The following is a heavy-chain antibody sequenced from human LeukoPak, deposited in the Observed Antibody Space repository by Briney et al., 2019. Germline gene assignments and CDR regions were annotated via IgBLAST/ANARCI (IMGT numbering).Heavy chain of an antibody. V-gene: IGHV1-2*02. CDR1: GYTFTGYY. Sequence: ASVKVSCKASGYTFTGYYMHWVRQAPGQGLEWMGWINPNSGGTNYAQKFQGRVTMTRDTSISTAYMELSRLRSDDTAVYYCARSGYDFWSGYLPFDYWGQGTLVTVSS. J-gene: IGHJ4*02. D-gene: IGHD3-3*01. CDR2: INPNSGGT. CDR3: ARSGYDFWSGYLPFDY.